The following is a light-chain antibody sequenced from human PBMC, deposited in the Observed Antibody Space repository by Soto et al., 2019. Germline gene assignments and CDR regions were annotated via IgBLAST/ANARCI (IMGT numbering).Light chain of an antibody. CDR3: QQRNSRYT. CDR2: DAS. J-gene: IGKJ2*01. V-gene: IGKV3-11*01. Sequence: EIVLAQSPATLSLSPGERATLSCRASQSVSIYLAWYQQKPGQAPRLLIYDASNRATGIPARFSGSGSGTDFTLTISSLEPEDFAVYYCQQRNSRYTFGPGTKLEIK. CDR1: QSVSIY.